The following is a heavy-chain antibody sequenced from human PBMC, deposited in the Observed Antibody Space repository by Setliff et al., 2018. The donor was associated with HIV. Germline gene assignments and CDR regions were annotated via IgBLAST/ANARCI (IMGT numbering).Heavy chain of an antibody. CDR3: ARDATRGGDMDV. J-gene: IGHJ6*03. CDR1: GFTFRSYW. Sequence: PGGSLRLSCGASGFTFRSYWMTWVRQAPGRGLECVANIKEDGSEKYYVDSVKGRFTISRDNAKDSLYLQMNNLRAEDTAVYYCARDATRGGDMDVWGKGITVTVSS. CDR2: IKEDGSEK. D-gene: IGHD2-15*01. V-gene: IGHV3-7*01.